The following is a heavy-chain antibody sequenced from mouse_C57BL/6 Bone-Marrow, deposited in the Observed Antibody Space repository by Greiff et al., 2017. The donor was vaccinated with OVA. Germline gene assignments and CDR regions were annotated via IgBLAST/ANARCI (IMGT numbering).Heavy chain of an antibody. D-gene: IGHD1-1*01. CDR2: IWGDGST. Sequence: VQLQESGPGLVAPSQSLSITCTVSGSSLTSYGVSWVRQPPGKGLEWLGVIWGDGSTNYHSAPISRLSISKDNSKSQVFLKLNSLQTDDTATYYCAKRSTYYYGSSPYWYFDVWGTGTTVTVSS. CDR3: AKRSTYYYGSSPYWYFDV. CDR1: GSSLTSYG. J-gene: IGHJ1*03. V-gene: IGHV2-3*01.